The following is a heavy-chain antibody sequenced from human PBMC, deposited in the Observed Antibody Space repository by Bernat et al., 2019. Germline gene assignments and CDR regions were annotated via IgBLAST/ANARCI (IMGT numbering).Heavy chain of an antibody. J-gene: IGHJ4*02. D-gene: IGHD5-12*01. CDR1: GFTFSDYY. Sequence: QVQLVESGGGLVKPGGSLRLSCAASGFTFSDYYMSWIRQAPGKGLEWVSYISSSGSTIYYADSVKGRFTISRDNAKNSLYLQMNSLRAEDTAVYYWARDGGLYSGVIVATPHNFDYWGQGTLVTVSS. CDR2: ISSSGSTI. CDR3: ARDGGLYSGVIVATPHNFDY. V-gene: IGHV3-11*01.